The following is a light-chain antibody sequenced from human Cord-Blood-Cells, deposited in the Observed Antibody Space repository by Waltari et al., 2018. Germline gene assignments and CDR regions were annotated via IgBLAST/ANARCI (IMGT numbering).Light chain of an antibody. V-gene: IGLV2-14*01. CDR3: SSYTSSSTLV. Sequence: QSALTQPASVSGSPGPSITISCTGTSSDVGGYNYVSWYQQHPGNAPKLMIYDVSKRPSGVSKRFSGSKPGNTASLTISGLQAEDEADYYCSSYTSSSTLVFGGGTKLTVL. J-gene: IGLJ2*01. CDR2: DVS. CDR1: SSDVGGYNY.